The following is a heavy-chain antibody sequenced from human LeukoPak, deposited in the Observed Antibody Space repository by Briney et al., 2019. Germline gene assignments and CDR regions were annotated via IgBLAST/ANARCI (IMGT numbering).Heavy chain of an antibody. D-gene: IGHD1-26*01. CDR1: AFIFSDHW. V-gene: IGHV3-72*01. J-gene: IGHJ4*02. CDR2: IKIKAHGYNT. Sequence: GGSLRLSCAASAFIFSDHWMDWVRQAPGKGLEWVARIKIKAHGYNTEYATSVEGRFLISRDDSKNSLSLQMNRLRSEDTAVYYCTDIGAGGDYWGQGTLVTVSS. CDR3: TDIGAGGDY.